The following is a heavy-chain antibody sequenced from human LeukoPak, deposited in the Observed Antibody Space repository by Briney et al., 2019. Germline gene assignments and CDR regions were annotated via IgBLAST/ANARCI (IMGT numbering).Heavy chain of an antibody. J-gene: IGHJ6*03. CDR2: FYTRGTP. CDR3: ARVYTVMGATTVDHYHYYMDV. D-gene: IGHD5-18*01. V-gene: IGHV4-61*09. Sequence: PSQTLSLTCTVSGGPMRSGSYYGSWVRRPAGRGLEWVGHFYTRGTPNYNPSVQSQVTESLDTSKNQISLKLSSVTAADTAIYYCARVYTVMGATTVDHYHYYMDVWGKGTTVTVSS. CDR1: GGPMRSGSYY.